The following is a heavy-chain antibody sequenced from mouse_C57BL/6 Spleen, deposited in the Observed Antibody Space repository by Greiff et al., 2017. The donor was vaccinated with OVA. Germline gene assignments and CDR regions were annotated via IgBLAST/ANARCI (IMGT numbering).Heavy chain of an antibody. CDR2: IDPSDSYT. CDR1: GYTFTSYW. Sequence: VQLQQPGAELVMPGASVKLSCKASGYTFTSYWMHWVKQRPGQGLEWIGEIDPSDSYTNYNQKFKGKSTLTVDKSSSTAYMQLSSLTSEDSAVYYCARSNPFDYWGQGTTLTVSS. J-gene: IGHJ2*01. CDR3: ARSNPFDY. V-gene: IGHV1-69*01.